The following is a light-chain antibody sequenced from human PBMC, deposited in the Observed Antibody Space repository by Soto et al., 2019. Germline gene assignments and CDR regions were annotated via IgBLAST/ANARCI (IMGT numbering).Light chain of an antibody. CDR3: QQYGSSTRT. Sequence: TQSPATLSVSPGERATLSCRASQSVSSNLAWYQQKPGQAPRLLIYGASTRATGIPARFSGSGSGTEFTLTISSLQSEDFAVYYCQQYGSSTRTFGQGTKVDI. CDR2: GAS. V-gene: IGKV3-15*01. J-gene: IGKJ1*01. CDR1: QSVSSN.